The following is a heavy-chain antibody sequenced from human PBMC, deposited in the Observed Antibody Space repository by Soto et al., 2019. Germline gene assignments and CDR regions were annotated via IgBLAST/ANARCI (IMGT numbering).Heavy chain of an antibody. CDR1: GFTFSSYG. Sequence: QVQLVESGGGVVQPGRSLRLSCVASGFTFSSYGMHWVRQAPGKGLEWVAVIWYDGSNKYYADSVKGRFTISRDNSKNTLYLQMNSLRAEDTAVYYCAREYYDSSGATGFDYWGQGTLVTVSS. CDR2: IWYDGSNK. V-gene: IGHV3-33*01. J-gene: IGHJ4*02. D-gene: IGHD3-22*01. CDR3: AREYYDSSGATGFDY.